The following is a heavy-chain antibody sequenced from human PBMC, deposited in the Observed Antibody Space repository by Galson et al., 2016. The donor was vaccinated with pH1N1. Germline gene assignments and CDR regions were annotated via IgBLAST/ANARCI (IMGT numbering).Heavy chain of an antibody. D-gene: IGHD6-19*01. Sequence: SETLSLTCTVSGGSISSNFYFWAWIRQPPGKGLEWIGSIFYTGNTYYNPSLKSRVIISADTSKKHFSLKVTSVTAADTAVYYCASPGVGECIEVSDSEGLFDHWGQGTTGTVSS. J-gene: IGHJ4*02. V-gene: IGHV4-39*07. CDR2: IFYTGNT. CDR1: GGSISSNFYF. CDR3: ASPGVGECIEVSDSEGLFDH.